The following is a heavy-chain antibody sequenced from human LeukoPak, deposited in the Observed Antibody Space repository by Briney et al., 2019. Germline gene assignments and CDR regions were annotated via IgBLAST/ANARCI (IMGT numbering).Heavy chain of an antibody. CDR2: INHSGST. D-gene: IGHD5-12*01. CDR1: GGSFSGYY. J-gene: IGHJ4*02. CDR3: AQYSGYDFHY. V-gene: IGHV4-34*01. Sequence: SETLSLTCAVYGGSFSGYYWSWIRQPPGKGLEWIGEINHSGSTNYNPSLKSRVTISVDTSKNQFSLKLSSVTAADTAVYYCAQYSGYDFHYWGQGTLVTVSS.